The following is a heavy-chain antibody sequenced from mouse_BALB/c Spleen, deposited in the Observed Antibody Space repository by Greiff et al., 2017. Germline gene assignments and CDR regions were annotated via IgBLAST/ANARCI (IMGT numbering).Heavy chain of an antibody. J-gene: IGHJ3*01. CDR2: INPSSGYT. D-gene: IGHD1-1*01. Sequence: VQLQESAAELARPGASVKMSCKASGYTFTSYTMHWVKQRPGQGLEWIGYINPSSGYTEYNQKFKDKTTLTADKSSSTAYMQLSSLTSEDSAVYYCARSGKIYYGSSFAYWGQGTLVTVSA. V-gene: IGHV1-4*02. CDR3: ARSGKIYYGSSFAY. CDR1: GYTFTSYT.